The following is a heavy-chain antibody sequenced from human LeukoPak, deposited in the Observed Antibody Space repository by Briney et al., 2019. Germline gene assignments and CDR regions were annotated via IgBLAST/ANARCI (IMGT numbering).Heavy chain of an antibody. Sequence: GGSLRLSCASSGFTFSSYWMHWVRQAPGKGLVWVSRIHSDGSSTSYADSVRGRFTISRDDAKSTLYLQMNSLRAEDTAVYYCARSGWPYYFDYWGQGTLVTVSS. CDR1: GFTFSSYW. D-gene: IGHD3-22*01. CDR2: IHSDGSST. J-gene: IGHJ4*02. V-gene: IGHV3-74*01. CDR3: ARSGWPYYFDY.